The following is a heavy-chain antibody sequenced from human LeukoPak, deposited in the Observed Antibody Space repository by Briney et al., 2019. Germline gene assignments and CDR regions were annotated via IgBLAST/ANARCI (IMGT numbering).Heavy chain of an antibody. D-gene: IGHD3-10*01. CDR1: GFTFISYA. CDR2: IYSGGST. J-gene: IGHJ6*03. Sequence: GGSLRLSCAASGFTFISYAIHWVRQAPGKGLEWVSVIYSGGSTYYADSVKGRFTISRDNSKNTLYLQMNSLRAEDTAVYYCASGSGSYYPWYYYYYMDVWGKGTTVTISS. CDR3: ASGSGSYYPWYYYYYMDV. V-gene: IGHV3-66*01.